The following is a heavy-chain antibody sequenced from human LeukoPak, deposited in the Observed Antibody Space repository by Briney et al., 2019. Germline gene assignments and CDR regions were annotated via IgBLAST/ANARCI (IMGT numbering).Heavy chain of an antibody. CDR3: ARDGGRLVTAMVFDY. J-gene: IGHJ4*02. Sequence: SETLSLTCTVSGGSISSSSYYWGWIRQPPGKGLEWIGSIYYSGSTYYNPSLKSRVTISVDTSKNQFSLKLSSVAAADTAVYYCARDGGRLVTAMVFDYWGQGTLVTVSS. CDR1: GGSISSSSYY. CDR2: IYYSGST. V-gene: IGHV4-39*07. D-gene: IGHD5-18*01.